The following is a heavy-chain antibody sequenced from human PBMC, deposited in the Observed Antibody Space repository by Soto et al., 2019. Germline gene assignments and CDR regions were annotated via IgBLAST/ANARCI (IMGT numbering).Heavy chain of an antibody. D-gene: IGHD2-2*01. J-gene: IGHJ6*02. CDR1: GYTFTSYG. CDR2: ISAYNGNT. CDR3: ARVVPADYYYGMDV. Sequence: ASVKVSCKASGYTFTSYGISWVRQAPGQGLEWMGWISAYNGNTNYAQKLQGRVTMTTGTSTSTAYMELRSLRSDDTAVYYCARVVPADYYYGMDVWGQGTTVTVSS. V-gene: IGHV1-18*01.